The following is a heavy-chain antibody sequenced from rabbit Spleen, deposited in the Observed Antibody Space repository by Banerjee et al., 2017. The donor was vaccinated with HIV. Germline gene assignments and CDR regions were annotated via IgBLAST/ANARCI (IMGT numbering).Heavy chain of an antibody. V-gene: IGHV1S40*01. CDR3: ARSTYGYDDYADLYYAAMDL. J-gene: IGHJ6*01. CDR2: GYPDGIGST. CDR1: GFSFSTTYY. Sequence: QSLEESGGGLVKPGASLTLTCTASGFSFSTTYYICWVRQAPGKGLEWIGCGYPDGIGSTAYASWAKGRFTISKTSSTTLTLQMTSLTAADTATYFCARSTYGYDDYADLYYAAMDLWGQGTLVTVS. D-gene: IGHD6-1*01.